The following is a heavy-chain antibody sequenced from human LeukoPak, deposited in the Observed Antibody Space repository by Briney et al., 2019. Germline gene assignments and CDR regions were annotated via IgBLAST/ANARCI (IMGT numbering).Heavy chain of an antibody. J-gene: IGHJ4*02. V-gene: IGHV3-74*01. CDR2: INSDGSWT. D-gene: IGHD2-2*01. Sequence: GGSLRLSCAASGISWMHWVRQAPGKGLVWVSHINSDGSWTGYADSVKGRFTISKDNAKNTVYLQMNNLRDEDTAVYYCVSFYETNWGRGTLVTVSS. CDR3: VSFYETN. CDR1: GISW.